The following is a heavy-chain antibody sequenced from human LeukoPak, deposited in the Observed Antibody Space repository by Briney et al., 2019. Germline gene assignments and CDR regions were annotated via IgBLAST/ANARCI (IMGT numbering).Heavy chain of an antibody. D-gene: IGHD6-19*01. CDR2: INSDGSST. CDR3: AKDIPDSSGWTQYRDY. Sequence: GGSLRLSCAASGFTFSSYWMHWVRQAPGKGLVWVSRINSDGSSTSYADSVKGRFTISRDNSKNTLYLQMNSLRAEDTAVYYCAKDIPDSSGWTQYRDYWGQGTLVTVSS. V-gene: IGHV3-74*01. J-gene: IGHJ4*02. CDR1: GFTFSSYW.